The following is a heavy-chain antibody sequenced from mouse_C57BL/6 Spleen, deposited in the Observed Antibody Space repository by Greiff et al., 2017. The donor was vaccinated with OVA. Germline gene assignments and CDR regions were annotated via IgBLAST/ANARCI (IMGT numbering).Heavy chain of an antibody. Sequence: QVQLQQSGAELVRPGASVTLSCKASGYTFTDYEMHWVKQTPVHGLEWIGAIDPETGGTAYNQKFKGKAILTADKSSSTAYMELRSLTSEDSAVYYCTRHYGYDKDYAMDYWGQGTSVTVSS. D-gene: IGHD2-2*01. J-gene: IGHJ4*01. CDR1: GYTFTDYE. CDR3: TRHYGYDKDYAMDY. CDR2: IDPETGGT. V-gene: IGHV1-15*01.